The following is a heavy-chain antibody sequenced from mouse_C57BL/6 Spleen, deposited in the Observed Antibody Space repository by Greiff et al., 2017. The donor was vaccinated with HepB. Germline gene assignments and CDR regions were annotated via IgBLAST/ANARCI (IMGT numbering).Heavy chain of an antibody. Sequence: VQLMESGPELVKPGASVKISCKASGYAFSSSWMNWVKQRPGKGLEWIGRINPGDGDTNYNGKFKGKATLTADKSSSTAYMQLSSLTSEDSAVYYCAREGYYGSGYFDVWGTGTTVTVSS. J-gene: IGHJ1*03. V-gene: IGHV1-82*01. D-gene: IGHD1-2*01. CDR1: GYAFSSSW. CDR2: INPGDGDT. CDR3: AREGYYGSGYFDV.